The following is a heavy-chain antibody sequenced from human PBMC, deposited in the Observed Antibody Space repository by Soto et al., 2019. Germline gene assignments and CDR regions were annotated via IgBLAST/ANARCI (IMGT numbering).Heavy chain of an antibody. J-gene: IGHJ4*02. V-gene: IGHV3-48*02. D-gene: IGHD1-26*01. CDR3: ARDPPGSIVGGDFDY. CDR2: ISTGSRTI. Sequence: EVQLVESGGDLVPPGGSLRLSCAASGFIFSDYSMNWVRQAPGKGLEWVSYISTGSRTIYYADSVKGRFTISRDNAKNSVYLQMNSLIDGDTAVYYCARDPPGSIVGGDFDYWGQGTLVTVSA. CDR1: GFIFSDYS.